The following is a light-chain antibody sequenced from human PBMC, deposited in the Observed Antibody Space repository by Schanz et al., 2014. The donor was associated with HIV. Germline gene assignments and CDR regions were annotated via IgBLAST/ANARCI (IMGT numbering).Light chain of an antibody. CDR2: ANS. CDR1: SSNIGSVYD. Sequence: QSVLTQPPSVSGAPGQRVTISCTGSSSNIGSVYDVPWYQQLPGTAPKHLIFANSDRPSGVPDRFSGSKSGTSASLAITGLQAEDEADYYCQSFDSSLSGSNVVFGGGTKLTVL. J-gene: IGLJ2*01. V-gene: IGLV1-40*01. CDR3: QSFDSSLSGSNVV.